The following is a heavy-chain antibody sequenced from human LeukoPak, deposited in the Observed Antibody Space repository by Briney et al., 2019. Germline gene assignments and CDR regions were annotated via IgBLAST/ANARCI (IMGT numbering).Heavy chain of an antibody. CDR2: ISGSGDST. CDR1: GFTFSTYA. Sequence: GGSLRLSCGASGFTFSTYAMSWVGQAPGKGLEWVSAISGSGDSTYYADSVKGRFTISRDNSKNTLYLQMNSLRAEDTAVYYCAKERCNGGSCSTTPDYWGQGTLVTVSS. CDR3: AKERCNGGSCSTTPDY. J-gene: IGHJ4*02. D-gene: IGHD2-15*01. V-gene: IGHV3-23*01.